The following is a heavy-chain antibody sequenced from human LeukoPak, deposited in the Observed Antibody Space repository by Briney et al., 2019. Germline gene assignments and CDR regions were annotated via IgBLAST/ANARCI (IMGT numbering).Heavy chain of an antibody. D-gene: IGHD3-3*01. J-gene: IGHJ6*03. CDR2: INPNSGGT. CDR3: ASTTYDFWSGTYYYYYMDV. CDR1: GYTFTGHY. Sequence: ASVKVSCKASGYTFTGHYMHWVRQAPGQGLEWMGWINPNSGGTNYAQKFQGRVTMTRDTSISTAYMELSRLRSDDTAVYYCASTTYDFWSGTYYYYYMDVWGKGTTVTVSS. V-gene: IGHV1-2*02.